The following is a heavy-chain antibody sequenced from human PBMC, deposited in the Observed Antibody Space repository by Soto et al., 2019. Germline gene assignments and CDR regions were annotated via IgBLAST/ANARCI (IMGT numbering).Heavy chain of an antibody. Sequence: SETLSLTCAVSGGSISSSNWWSWVRQPPGKGLEWIGEIYHSGSTNYNPSLKSRVTISVDKSKNQFSLKLSSVTAADTAVYYCARVTYYYDSSGYEYYGMGVWGQGTTVTVSS. V-gene: IGHV4-4*02. CDR2: IYHSGST. D-gene: IGHD3-22*01. CDR3: ARVTYYYDSSGYEYYGMGV. J-gene: IGHJ6*02. CDR1: GGSISSSNW.